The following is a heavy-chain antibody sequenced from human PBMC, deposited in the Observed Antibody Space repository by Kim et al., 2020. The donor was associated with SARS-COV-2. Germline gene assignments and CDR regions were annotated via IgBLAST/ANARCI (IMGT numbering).Heavy chain of an antibody. CDR2: IFYKGAT. CDR1: GGSVSGYY. D-gene: IGHD2-2*01. V-gene: IGHV4-59*08. J-gene: IGHJ4*02. Sequence: SETLSLTCSVSGGSVSGYYWSWLRQPPGKGLEWIGYIFYKGATVYSPSLRSRVTISVDTPNNHFSLSLGSVTAADTAVYYCGRHPEVPLVRHGFDIWGQGILVTVSS. CDR3: GRHPEVPLVRHGFDI.